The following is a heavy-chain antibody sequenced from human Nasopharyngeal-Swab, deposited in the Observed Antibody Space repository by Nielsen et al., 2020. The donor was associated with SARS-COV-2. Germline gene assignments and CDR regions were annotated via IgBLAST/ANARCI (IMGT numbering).Heavy chain of an antibody. D-gene: IGHD5-18*01. J-gene: IGHJ6*02. V-gene: IGHV4-39*01. CDR2: IYYSGST. Sequence: WIRQPPGKGLEWIGSIYYSGSTYYNPSLKSRVTLSVDTSKNQFSLKLSSGTAADTAVYYCASHRRGYSEDYGMDVWGQGTTVTVSS. CDR3: ASHRRGYSEDYGMDV.